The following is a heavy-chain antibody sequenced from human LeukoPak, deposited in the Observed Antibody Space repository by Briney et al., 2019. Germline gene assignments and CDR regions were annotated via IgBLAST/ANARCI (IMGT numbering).Heavy chain of an antibody. D-gene: IGHD6-19*01. CDR2: IKEDGSDK. CDR1: GFTFSDYW. Sequence: PGGSLRLSCAVSGFTFSDYWMTWVRQAPGGGLEWVANIKEDGSDKQYVDSVQGRFTISRDNAENSLYLQMNSLRAEDTAVYYCVRGPVSSSGFFGYWGQGTLVTVSS. CDR3: VRGPVSSSGFFGY. V-gene: IGHV3-7*01. J-gene: IGHJ4*02.